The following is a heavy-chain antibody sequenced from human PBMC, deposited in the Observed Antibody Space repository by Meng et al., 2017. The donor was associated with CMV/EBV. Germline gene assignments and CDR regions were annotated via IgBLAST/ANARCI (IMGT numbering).Heavy chain of an antibody. Sequence: GGSLRLSCAASGFTFSSYWMHWVRQAPGKGLVWVSRINSDGSSTSYADSVKGRFTISRDNAKNTLYLQMNSLRAEDTAVYYCARDHKEGGSRKRGAFDIWGQGTMVTVSS. CDR1: GFTFSSYW. D-gene: IGHD1-26*01. J-gene: IGHJ3*02. CDR2: INSDGSST. CDR3: ARDHKEGGSRKRGAFDI. V-gene: IGHV3-74*01.